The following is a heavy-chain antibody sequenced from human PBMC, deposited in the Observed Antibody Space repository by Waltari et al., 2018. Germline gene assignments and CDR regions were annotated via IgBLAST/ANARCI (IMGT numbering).Heavy chain of an antibody. J-gene: IGHJ4*02. D-gene: IGHD4-4*01. Sequence: QVQLVQSGAEVKKPGASVKVSCKASGYSLGDYYIHWARRAPGEGLEWMGRINPDSGAEHYAQKFQGRVTMTRDTSISTAYMELRRLRSDDSAVYYCATVTTTFDYWGRGTLVTVSS. CDR3: ATVTTTFDY. CDR1: GYSLGDYY. V-gene: IGHV1-2*02. CDR2: INPDSGAE.